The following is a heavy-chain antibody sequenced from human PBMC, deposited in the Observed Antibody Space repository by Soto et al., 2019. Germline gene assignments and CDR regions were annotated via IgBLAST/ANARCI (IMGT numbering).Heavy chain of an antibody. V-gene: IGHV3-30-3*01. CDR3: AREAARNWFDP. D-gene: IGHD2-15*01. J-gene: IGHJ5*02. CDR2: ISYDGSNK. Sequence: SLRLSCAASGFTFSSYAMHWVRQAPGKGLEWVAVISYDGSNKYYADSVKGRFTISRDNSKNTLYLQMNSLRAEDTAVYYCAREAARNWFDPWGQGTLVTVSS. CDR1: GFTFSSYA.